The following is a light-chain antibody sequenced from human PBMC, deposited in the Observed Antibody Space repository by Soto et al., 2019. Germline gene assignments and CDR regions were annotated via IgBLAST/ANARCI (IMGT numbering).Light chain of an antibody. J-gene: IGKJ1*01. CDR3: QQYDSLPRT. V-gene: IGKV1-33*01. CDR1: QDISNY. Sequence: DIQMTQSPSSLSASVGDRVTITCQASQDISNYLNWYQQKPGKAPKFLIYDASNLETGVPSRFSGSGSGTDFTFTISSLQPEDIATYYCQQYDSLPRTFGPGTKVDI. CDR2: DAS.